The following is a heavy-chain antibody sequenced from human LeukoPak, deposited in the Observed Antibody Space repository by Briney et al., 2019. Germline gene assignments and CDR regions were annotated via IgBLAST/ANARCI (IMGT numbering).Heavy chain of an antibody. CDR1: GFTFNKFA. CDR3: AKGGLYYYDSSGYFDY. D-gene: IGHD3-22*01. V-gene: IGHV3-23*01. CDR2: ISGSGSST. Sequence: GGSLRLSCAASGFTFNKFAMSWVRQAPGKGLEWVSVISGSGSSTYYADSVKGRFTISRDNSKNTLYLQMNSLRAEDTAVYYCAKGGLYYYDSSGYFDYWGQGTLVTVSS. J-gene: IGHJ4*02.